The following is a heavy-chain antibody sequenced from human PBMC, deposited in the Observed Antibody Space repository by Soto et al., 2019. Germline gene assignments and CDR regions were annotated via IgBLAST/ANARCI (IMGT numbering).Heavy chain of an antibody. V-gene: IGHV1-18*01. D-gene: IGHD3-16*01. CDR2: LSPYSGNT. Sequence: QVQLVQSGDEVRKPGSSVKVSCKASGYIFVNYGIAWVRQAPGQGLEWMGWLSPYSGNTHYASKVQGRLTMTTDTSTSAAYMDLGSLTSGDTAVYYCAMVDNYVTPTPQDVWGQGTTVTVSS. CDR1: GYIFVNYG. CDR3: AMVDNYVTPTPQDV. J-gene: IGHJ6*02.